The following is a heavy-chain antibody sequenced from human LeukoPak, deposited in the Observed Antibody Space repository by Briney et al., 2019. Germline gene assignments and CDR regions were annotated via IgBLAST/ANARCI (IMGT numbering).Heavy chain of an antibody. Sequence: GGSLRLSCAASGFTFSSYSMNWVRQAPGKGLEWVSSISSSSSYIYYADSVKGRFTISRDNAKNSLYLQMNSLRAEDTAVYYCARVSQQLVRWGNLDYWGQGTLVTVSP. CDR2: ISSSSSYI. CDR1: GFTFSSYS. D-gene: IGHD6-13*01. V-gene: IGHV3-21*01. CDR3: ARVSQQLVRWGNLDY. J-gene: IGHJ4*02.